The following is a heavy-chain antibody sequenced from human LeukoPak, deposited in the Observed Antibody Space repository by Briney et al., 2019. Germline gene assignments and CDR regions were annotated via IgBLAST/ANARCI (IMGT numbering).Heavy chain of an antibody. J-gene: IGHJ4*02. D-gene: IGHD1-26*01. Sequence: GGSLRLSCAASGFTFSTYAMSWVRQAPGRGLEWVSRINGDESSTNYADSVKGRFTISRDNAKDTLYLHMNSLTAEDTAVYYCARGAKWAYYFDYWGQGTLVTVSS. CDR3: ARGAKWAYYFDY. CDR2: INGDESST. CDR1: GFTFSTYA. V-gene: IGHV3-74*01.